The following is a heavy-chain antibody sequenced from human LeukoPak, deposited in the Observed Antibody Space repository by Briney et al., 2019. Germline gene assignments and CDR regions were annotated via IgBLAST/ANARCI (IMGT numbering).Heavy chain of an antibody. CDR1: GFTFSAYW. V-gene: IGHV3-7*01. Sequence: GGSLRLSCAASGFTFSAYWMSWVRQAPGKGLEWVANIKEDGSEKYYVDSVKGRFTISRDNAKNSLYLQMNSLRAEDTAVYYCARDFSDYGYYYYMDVWGKGTTVTVSS. D-gene: IGHD4-17*01. CDR2: IKEDGSEK. CDR3: ARDFSDYGYYYYMDV. J-gene: IGHJ6*03.